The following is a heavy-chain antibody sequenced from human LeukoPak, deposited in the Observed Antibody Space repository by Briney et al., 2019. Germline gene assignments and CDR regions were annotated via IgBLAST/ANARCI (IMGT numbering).Heavy chain of an antibody. CDR2: ISGSGGST. CDR3: AKDYYYDSSGYQPRNAFDI. CDR1: GFTFSSYA. V-gene: IGHV3-23*01. Sequence: SGGSLRLSCAASGFTFSSYAMSWVRQAPGKGLEWVSAISGSGGSTYYADSVKGRFTISRDNSKNTLYLQMNSLRAEDTAVYYCAKDYYYDSSGYQPRNAFDIWGQGTMVTVSS. D-gene: IGHD3-22*01. J-gene: IGHJ3*02.